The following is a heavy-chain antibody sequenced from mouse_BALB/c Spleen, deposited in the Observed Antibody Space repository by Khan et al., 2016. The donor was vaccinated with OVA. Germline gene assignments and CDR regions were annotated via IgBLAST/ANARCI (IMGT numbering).Heavy chain of an antibody. D-gene: IGHD1-2*01. J-gene: IGHJ2*01. CDR2: ISYSGST. V-gene: IGHV3-2*02. CDR3: ARTARIKY. CDR1: GYSITSGYG. Sequence: EVQLQESGPGLVKPSQSLSLTCTVTGYSITSGYGWNWIRQFPGNKLEWMGYISYSGSTNYNPSLKSRISITRHPSKNQFFLQLNSGTTEDTATYYCARTARIKYWGQGTTLTVSS.